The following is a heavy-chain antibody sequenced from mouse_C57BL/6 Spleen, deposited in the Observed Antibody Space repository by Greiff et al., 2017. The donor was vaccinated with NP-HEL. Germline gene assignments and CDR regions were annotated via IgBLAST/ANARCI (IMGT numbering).Heavy chain of an antibody. D-gene: IGHD1-2*01. J-gene: IGHJ2*01. CDR2: INPGSGGT. V-gene: IGHV1-54*01. Sequence: QVQLQQSGAELVRPGTSVKVSCKASGYAFTNYLIEWVKQRPGQGLEWIGVINPGSGGTNYNEKFKGKATLTADKSSSTAYMQLSSLTSEDSAVYCCARSGTTADYWGQGTTLTVSS. CDR3: ARSGTTADY. CDR1: GYAFTNYL.